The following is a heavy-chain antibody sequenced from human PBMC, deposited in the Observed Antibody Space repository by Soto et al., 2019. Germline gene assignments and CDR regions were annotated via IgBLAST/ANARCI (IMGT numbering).Heavy chain of an antibody. CDR2: MYWNDDN. CDR3: AHGSGWLFDH. CDR1: GFSLSSTAVG. V-gene: IGHV2-5*01. J-gene: IGHJ5*02. D-gene: IGHD3-22*01. Sequence: QITLKESGPTLVRPTQTLTLTCTFSGFSLSSTAVGVGWIRQAPGQAPEWLALMYWNDDNHYSPPLKSRLTLTKYTSKNQVVLTMTNVDPVDTATYYCAHGSGWLFDHWGQGTLVTVTS.